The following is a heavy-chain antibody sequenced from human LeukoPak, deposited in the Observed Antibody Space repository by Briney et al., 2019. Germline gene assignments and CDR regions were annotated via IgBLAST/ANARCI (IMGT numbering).Heavy chain of an antibody. CDR2: IKQDGSEK. Sequence: PGGSLRLSCAASGFTFSSYAMSWVRQAPGKGLEWVANIKQDGSEKYYVDSVKGRFTISRDNAKNSLYLQMNSLRAEDTAVYYCARNDLSAAAGKEFLDYWGQGPLVTVPS. V-gene: IGHV3-7*01. D-gene: IGHD6-13*01. J-gene: IGHJ4*02. CDR3: ARNDLSAAAGKEFLDY. CDR1: GFTFSSYA.